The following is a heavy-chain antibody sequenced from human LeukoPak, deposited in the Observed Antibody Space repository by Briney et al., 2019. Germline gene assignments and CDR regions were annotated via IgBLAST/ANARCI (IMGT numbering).Heavy chain of an antibody. J-gene: IGHJ5*02. CDR1: GYTFTSYY. V-gene: IGHV1-46*01. CDR3: AILRYNWNNLDP. CDR2: INPSGGST. Sequence: GASVKVSCKASGYTFTSYYMHWVRQGPGHGLEWMGIINPSGGSTIYAQKIQGRVTMTRDTSTSTVYMELSSLRSEDTGVYYCAILRYNWNNLDPWGQGTLVTVSS. D-gene: IGHD1-1*01.